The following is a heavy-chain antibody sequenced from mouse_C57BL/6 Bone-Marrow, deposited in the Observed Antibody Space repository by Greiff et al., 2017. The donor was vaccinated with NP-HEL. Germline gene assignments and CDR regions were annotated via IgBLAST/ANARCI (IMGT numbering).Heavy chain of an antibody. V-gene: IGHV1-19*01. CDR2: INPYNGGT. CDR3: AREEFYDGYYLGFAY. D-gene: IGHD2-3*01. Sequence: EVQLQQSGPVLVKPGASVKMSCKASGYTFTDYYMNWVKQSHGKSLEWIGVINPYNGGTSYNQKFKGKATLTVDKSSSTAYMELNSLTSEDSAIYFCAREEFYDGYYLGFAYWGQGTLVTVSA. CDR1: GYTFTDYY. J-gene: IGHJ3*01.